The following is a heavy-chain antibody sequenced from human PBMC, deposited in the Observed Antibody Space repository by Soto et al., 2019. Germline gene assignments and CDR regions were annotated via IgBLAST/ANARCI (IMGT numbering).Heavy chain of an antibody. D-gene: IGHD4-4*01. CDR3: ARDMDFSNYVFDY. CDR2: VRSSGSVI. J-gene: IGHJ4*01. Sequence: LRLSCAASGFTFSSYEMSWVRQAPGKGPEWVSYVRSSGSVIYYADSVKGRFTISRDNAKNSLYLQMNSLRAEDTAVYYCARDMDFSNYVFDYWGQGTLVTVSS. CDR1: GFTFSSYE. V-gene: IGHV3-48*03.